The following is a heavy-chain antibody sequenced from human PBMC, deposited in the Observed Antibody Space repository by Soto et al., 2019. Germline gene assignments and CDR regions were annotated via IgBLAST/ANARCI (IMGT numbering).Heavy chain of an antibody. J-gene: IGHJ6*03. CDR3: ARDSPGRNYYYYYYMDV. CDR1: GGSXSGYY. CDR2: INHSGST. V-gene: IGHV4-34*01. Sequence: XETLSLTCAVYGGSXSGYYWSWIRQPPGKGLEWIGEINHSGSTNYNPSLKSRVTISVDTSKNQFSLKLSSVTAADTAVYYCARDSPGRNYYYYYYMDVWGKGTTVTVSS.